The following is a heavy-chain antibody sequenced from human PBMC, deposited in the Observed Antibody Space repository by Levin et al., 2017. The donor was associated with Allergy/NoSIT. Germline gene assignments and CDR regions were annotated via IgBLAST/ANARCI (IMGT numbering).Heavy chain of an antibody. Sequence: PGGSLRLSCAASGFTFSSYAMTWVRQAPGKGLEWVSSISGRGTKTYYADSVKGRFTISRDNSKNTLYLQTNSLTAEDTAVYYCAKDLAVPTGYYDSGGYYRFDYWGQGTLVTVSS. J-gene: IGHJ4*02. CDR2: ISGRGTKT. CDR1: GFTFSSYA. D-gene: IGHD3-22*01. CDR3: AKDLAVPTGYYDSGGYYRFDY. V-gene: IGHV3-23*01.